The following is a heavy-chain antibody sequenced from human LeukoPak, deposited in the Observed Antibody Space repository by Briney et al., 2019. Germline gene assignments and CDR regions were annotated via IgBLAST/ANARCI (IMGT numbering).Heavy chain of an antibody. CDR2: IYYSGSS. D-gene: IGHD6-6*01. Sequence: SETLSLTCTVSGGSISSHYWSWIQQPPGKGLEWIGYIYYSGSSNYNPSLKRRVTLSVDTSKTQFSLKLSSVTAAGTAVYYCARGSIAARWGQGTLVTVSS. J-gene: IGHJ4*02. CDR3: ARGSIAAR. V-gene: IGHV4-59*11. CDR1: GGSISSHY.